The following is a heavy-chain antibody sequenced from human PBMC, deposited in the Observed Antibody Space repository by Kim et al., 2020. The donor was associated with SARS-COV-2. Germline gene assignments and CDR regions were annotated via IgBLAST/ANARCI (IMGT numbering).Heavy chain of an antibody. Sequence: AAPVKGRFTISRDDSKNTLYLQMNSLKTEDTAVYYCTTVPRGSGSYYPDYWGQGTLVTVSS. J-gene: IGHJ4*02. D-gene: IGHD3-10*01. V-gene: IGHV3-15*01. CDR3: TTVPRGSGSYYPDY.